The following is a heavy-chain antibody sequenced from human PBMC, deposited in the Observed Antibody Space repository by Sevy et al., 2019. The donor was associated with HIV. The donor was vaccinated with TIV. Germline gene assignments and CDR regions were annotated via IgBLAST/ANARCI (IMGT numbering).Heavy chain of an antibody. D-gene: IGHD1-26*01. J-gene: IGHJ4*01. CDR3: ARERRTSGIDY. V-gene: IGHV3-33*01. Sequence: GGCLRLSCTASGFAFSTYGMHWVRQAPGKGMEWVAIIWYVGINKEYAEPVMGRFTFSRDNSMNTLYLQMNSLGVDDTAVYYCARERRTSGIDYWGQGTLVTVSS. CDR2: IWYVGINK. CDR1: GFAFSTYG.